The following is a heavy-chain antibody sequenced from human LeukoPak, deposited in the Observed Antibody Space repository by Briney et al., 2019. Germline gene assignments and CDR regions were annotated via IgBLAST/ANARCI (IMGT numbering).Heavy chain of an antibody. Sequence: PSETLSLTCTVSGGSISSGNYYWTWLRQPAGKGLEWIGRIYSSGSTSNNPSLKSRVTISVDTSKNQFSLKLSSVTAPDTAVYYCVRVGGGYTFGLIGWFDPWGQGTLVTVSS. CDR2: IYSSGST. CDR1: GGSISSGNYY. D-gene: IGHD5-12*01. V-gene: IGHV4-61*02. CDR3: VRVGGGYTFGLIGWFDP. J-gene: IGHJ5*02.